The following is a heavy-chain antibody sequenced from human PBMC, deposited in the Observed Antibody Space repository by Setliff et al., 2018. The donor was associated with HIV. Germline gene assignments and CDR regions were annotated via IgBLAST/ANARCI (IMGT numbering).Heavy chain of an antibody. CDR1: GGSIIDSRYF. V-gene: IGHV4-39*01. CDR2: VYYSGIT. CDR3: VRHVWSDDFLVPGWFDS. J-gene: IGHJ5*01. D-gene: IGHD3-3*01. Sequence: ASETLSLTCTVSGGSIIDSRYFWGWIRQPPGKGLGWIGSVYYSGITYYSSSLKSRVTVSVDTSRIQFSLKLTSVTAADTAVYKCVRHVWSDDFLVPGWFDSWSQGTLVTVSS.